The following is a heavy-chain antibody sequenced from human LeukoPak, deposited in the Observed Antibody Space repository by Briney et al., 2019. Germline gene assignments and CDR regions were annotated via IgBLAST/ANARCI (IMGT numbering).Heavy chain of an antibody. CDR2: TSSRSSYI. CDR1: GFTFSSYS. Sequence: SGGSLRLSCSASGFTFSSYSMSWVRQAPGRGLEGVSSTSSRSSYIYYADSVKGRFTISRDNAKNSLYLQMNSLRAEDTAVYYCARDLQLLWFGESSGPDVFDIWGQGTMVTVSS. CDR3: ARDLQLLWFGESSGPDVFDI. D-gene: IGHD3-10*01. V-gene: IGHV3-21*01. J-gene: IGHJ3*02.